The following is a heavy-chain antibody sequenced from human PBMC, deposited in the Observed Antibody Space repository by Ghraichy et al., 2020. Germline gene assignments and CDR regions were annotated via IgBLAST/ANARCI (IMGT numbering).Heavy chain of an antibody. V-gene: IGHV3-30*02. J-gene: IGHJ4*02. CDR2: IRYDGSNK. CDR3: AKDRTPMIVVVIGFDY. CDR1: GFTFSSYG. Sequence: GGSLRLSCAASGFTFSSYGMHWVRQAPGKGLEWVAFIRYDGSNKYYADSVKGRFTISRDNSKNTLYLQMNSLRAEDTAVYYCAKDRTPMIVVVIGFDYWGQGTLVTVSS. D-gene: IGHD3-22*01.